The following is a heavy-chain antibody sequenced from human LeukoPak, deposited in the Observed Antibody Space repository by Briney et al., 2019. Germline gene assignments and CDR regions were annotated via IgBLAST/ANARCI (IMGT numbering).Heavy chain of an antibody. CDR2: VSYGEHPY. Sequence: GGSLRLSCAASGFTFSTYAIHWVRQAPGKGLEWVAIVSYGEHPYAYADSVQGRLTISRDGSQSTVHMQMNSLRPEDTAVYFCARNHFNKNVFDIWGQGTMVTVSS. CDR1: GFTFSTYA. J-gene: IGHJ3*02. V-gene: IGHV3-30*11. CDR3: ARNHFNKNVFDI. D-gene: IGHD1-14*01.